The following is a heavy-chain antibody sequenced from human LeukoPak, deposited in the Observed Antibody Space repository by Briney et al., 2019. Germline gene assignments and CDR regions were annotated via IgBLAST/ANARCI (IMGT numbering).Heavy chain of an antibody. CDR3: AKEKSGVVIIPRYMDV. D-gene: IGHD3-3*01. CDR1: GFTFSSYA. Sequence: PGGSLRLSCAASGFTFSSYAMSWVRQAPGKGLEWVSAISGSGGSTYYADSVKGRFTISRDNSKNTLYLQMNSLRAEDTAVYYCAKEKSGVVIIPRYMDVWGKGTTVTVSS. CDR2: ISGSGGST. V-gene: IGHV3-23*01. J-gene: IGHJ6*03.